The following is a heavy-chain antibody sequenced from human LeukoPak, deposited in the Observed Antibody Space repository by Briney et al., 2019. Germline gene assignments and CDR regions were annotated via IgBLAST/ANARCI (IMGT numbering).Heavy chain of an antibody. D-gene: IGHD2-21*02. J-gene: IGHJ3*01. Sequence: GGSLRLSCAASGFTVSSHYMNWVRQAPGKGLQWVSVLYSDGTTYYADSVKGRFTISRDNSRSTLFLQMNSLRAEDTAVYFCARVAYYRVTADQITDAFDVWGRGTAVTVSS. V-gene: IGHV3-66*01. CDR1: GFTVSSHY. CDR3: ARVAYYRVTADQITDAFDV. CDR2: LYSDGTT.